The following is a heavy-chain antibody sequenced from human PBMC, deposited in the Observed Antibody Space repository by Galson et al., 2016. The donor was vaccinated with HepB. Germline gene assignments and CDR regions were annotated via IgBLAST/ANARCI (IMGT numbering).Heavy chain of an antibody. D-gene: IGHD3-10*01. V-gene: IGHV4-4*01. J-gene: IGHJ1*01. Sequence: LSLTCAVSGGPISNSNWWSWVRQPPGKGLEWIGEISHSGSTHYNPSLKSRVSLSSDMSRDESSLKLNSVTAADTAMYFCTRESGAFVPFGYWGQGALVTVSS. CDR2: ISHSGST. CDR1: GGPISNSNW. CDR3: TRESGAFVPFGY.